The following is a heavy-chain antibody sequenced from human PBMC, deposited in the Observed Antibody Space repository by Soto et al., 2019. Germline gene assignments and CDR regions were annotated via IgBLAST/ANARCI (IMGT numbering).Heavy chain of an antibody. CDR3: TCAIAVSGRTLYYYYYGMDV. J-gene: IGHJ6*02. CDR2: IRSKAYGGTT. CDR1: GFTFGDYA. Sequence: PGGSLRLSCTASGFTFGDYAMSWFRQAPGKGLEWVGFIRSKAYGGTTEYAASVKGRFTISRDDSKSIAYLQMNSLKTEDTAVYYCTCAIAVSGRTLYYYYYGMDVWAQGNTVTVSS. V-gene: IGHV3-49*03. D-gene: IGHD6-19*01.